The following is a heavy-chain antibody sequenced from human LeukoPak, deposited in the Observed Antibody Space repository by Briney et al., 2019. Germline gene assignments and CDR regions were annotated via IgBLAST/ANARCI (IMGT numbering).Heavy chain of an antibody. V-gene: IGHV3-23*01. CDR1: GFTFSSYA. Sequence: GGSLRLSCAASGFTFSSYAMSWVRQAPGKGLEWVSAISGSGGSTYYADSVKGRFTIPRDNSKNTLYLQMNSLRAEDTAVYYCAKGRVPAYYYDSSGYFTFDYWGQGTLVTVSS. CDR3: AKGRVPAYYYDSSGYFTFDY. CDR2: ISGSGGST. J-gene: IGHJ4*02. D-gene: IGHD3-22*01.